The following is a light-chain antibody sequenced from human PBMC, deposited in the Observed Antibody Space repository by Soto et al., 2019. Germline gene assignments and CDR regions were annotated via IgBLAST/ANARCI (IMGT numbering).Light chain of an antibody. V-gene: IGLV2-8*01. Sequence: QSALTQPPSASGSPGQSVTISCTGTNSDVGGYNYVSWYQQHPGKAPKLMIYEVTKRPSGVPDRFSGSKSGNTGSLTVSGLQAEDEADYYCSSYAGSNNVVFGGGPKVTVL. CDR1: NSDVGGYNY. J-gene: IGLJ2*01. CDR2: EVT. CDR3: SSYAGSNNVV.